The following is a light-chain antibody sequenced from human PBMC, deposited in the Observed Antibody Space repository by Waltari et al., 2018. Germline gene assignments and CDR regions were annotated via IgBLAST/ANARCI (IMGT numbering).Light chain of an antibody. CDR1: SSDVGSYTL. J-gene: IGLJ2*01. CDR3: CSYAGSSTFVV. V-gene: IGLV2-23*02. Sequence: QSALTQPASVSGSPGQSITISCTGTSSDVGSYTLVSPYQQPPGQVPKLMIYEVTTRPSGVSNRFAGSKSGNTASLTISGLQAEDEGDYYCCSYAGSSTFVVFGGGTKLTVL. CDR2: EVT.